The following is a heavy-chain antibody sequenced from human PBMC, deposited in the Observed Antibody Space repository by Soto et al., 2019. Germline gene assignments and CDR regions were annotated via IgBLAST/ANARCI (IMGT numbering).Heavy chain of an antibody. CDR1: GGTFKTYA. Sequence: QVQLVQSGAEVKKPGSSVKVSCKVSGGTFKTYAITWVRQVPGQGLEWIGGIIPMFGTTNYAQKFQGRVTRTAQEPTSTAYMVLFSMTPENTAVNYCARISKTQYYYDSSDFYDAVDIWGQGTMVTVSS. D-gene: IGHD3-22*01. V-gene: IGHV1-69*01. CDR2: IIPMFGTT. J-gene: IGHJ3*02. CDR3: ARISKTQYYYDSSDFYDAVDI.